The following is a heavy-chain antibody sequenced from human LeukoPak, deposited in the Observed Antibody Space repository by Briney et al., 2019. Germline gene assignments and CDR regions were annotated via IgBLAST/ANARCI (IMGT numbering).Heavy chain of an antibody. D-gene: IGHD3-3*01. V-gene: IGHV4-39*07. CDR3: ARGLFGITIFGVVIKPQCYAFDI. CDR1: GGSISSSSYY. J-gene: IGHJ3*02. Sequence: PSETLSLTCTVSGGSISSSSYYWGWIRQPPGKGLEWIGSIYYSGSTYYNPSLKSRVTISVDTSKNQFSLKLSSVTAADTAVYYCARGLFGITIFGVVIKPQCYAFDIWGQGTMVTVSS. CDR2: IYYSGST.